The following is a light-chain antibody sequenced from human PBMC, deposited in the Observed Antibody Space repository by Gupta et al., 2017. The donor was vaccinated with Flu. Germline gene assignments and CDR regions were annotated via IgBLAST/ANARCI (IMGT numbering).Light chain of an antibody. Sequence: QSVLTQPPSVSGAPGQRVTIACTGGSANIGAGYDVQCYQQLPGTAPKLLIYANNDRPSGVPDRFSGSKSDISASLAITGLQSGDEADYYCQSYDSSLSAYVFGTGTKVTVL. CDR2: ANN. CDR3: QSYDSSLSAYV. J-gene: IGLJ1*01. V-gene: IGLV1-40*01. CDR1: SANIGAGYD.